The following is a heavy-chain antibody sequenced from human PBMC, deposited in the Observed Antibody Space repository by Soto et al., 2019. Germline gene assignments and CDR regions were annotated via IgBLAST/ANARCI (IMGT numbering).Heavy chain of an antibody. J-gene: IGHJ4*02. CDR1: GFTFDDYA. CDR3: AKDSLASIAAGEIDY. Sequence: EVQLVESGGGLVQPGRSLRLSCAASGFTFDDYAMHWVRQAPGKGLEWVSGISWNSCSIGYADSVKGRFTISRDNAKNSLYLQMNSLRAEDTALYYCAKDSLASIAAGEIDYWGQGTLVTVSS. V-gene: IGHV3-9*01. D-gene: IGHD6-6*01. CDR2: ISWNSCSI.